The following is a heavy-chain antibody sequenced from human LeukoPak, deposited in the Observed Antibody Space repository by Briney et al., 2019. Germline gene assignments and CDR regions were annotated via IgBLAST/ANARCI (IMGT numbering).Heavy chain of an antibody. D-gene: IGHD1-26*01. J-gene: IGHJ3*02. V-gene: IGHV1-46*01. CDR2: INPSGSST. Sequence: ASVKVSCKASGYTFTSYYMHWVRQAPGQGLEWMGLINPSGSSTSYAQKFQGRVTMTRGMSTSTVYMELSSLRSEDTAVYYCARKGGSYSDAFDIWGQGTMVTVSS. CDR1: GYTFTSYY. CDR3: ARKGGSYSDAFDI.